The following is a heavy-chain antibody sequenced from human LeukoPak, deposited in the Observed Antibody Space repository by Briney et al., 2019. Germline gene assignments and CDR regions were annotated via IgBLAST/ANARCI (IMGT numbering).Heavy chain of an antibody. Sequence: GGSLRLSCAASGFTFCTYRMNWVRQAPGKGLEWVSSISSSSTYIYYADSVKGRFTVSRDNAKSSLYLQMNSLRAEDTAVYYCARDYRRASGTYDYWGQGTLVTVSS. CDR3: ARDYRRASGTYDY. CDR1: GFTFCTYR. CDR2: ISSSSTYI. V-gene: IGHV3-21*01. D-gene: IGHD1-26*01. J-gene: IGHJ4*02.